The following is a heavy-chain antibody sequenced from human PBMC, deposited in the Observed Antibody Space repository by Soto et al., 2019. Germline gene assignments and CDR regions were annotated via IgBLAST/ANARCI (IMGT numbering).Heavy chain of an antibody. V-gene: IGHV4-31*03. CDR1: GDSISSGDYY. Sequence: SETLSLTCTVSGDSISSGDYYWSWIRQHPGKGLEWIGYIYNSAITYINPSLKSRVAISVDTSKNQFSLKLRSVTAADTAVYYCARGGRHIVVLTAVLNAFDIWGQGTMVTV. CDR3: ARGGRHIVVLTAVLNAFDI. J-gene: IGHJ3*02. CDR2: IYNSAIT. D-gene: IGHD2-21*02.